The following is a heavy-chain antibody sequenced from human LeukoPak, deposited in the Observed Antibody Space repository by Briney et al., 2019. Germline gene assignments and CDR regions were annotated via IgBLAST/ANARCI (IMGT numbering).Heavy chain of an antibody. V-gene: IGHV3-23*01. CDR3: AKRPEYYDSSGYIDY. CDR1: GFTFSSYG. Sequence: PGGSLRLSCAASGFTFSSYGMSWVRQAPGKGLEWVSAISGSGGSTYYADSVKGRFTISRDNSKNTLYLQMNSLRAEDTAVYYCAKRPEYYDSSGYIDYWGQGTLVTVSS. J-gene: IGHJ4*02. CDR2: ISGSGGST. D-gene: IGHD3-22*01.